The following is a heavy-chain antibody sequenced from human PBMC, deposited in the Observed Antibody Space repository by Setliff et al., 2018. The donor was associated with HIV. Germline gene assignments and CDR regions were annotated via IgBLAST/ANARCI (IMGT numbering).Heavy chain of an antibody. Sequence: TSETLSLTCTFSGGSISSGAYYWGWIRQPPGKGLEWIGSIYYSGRTYYNPSLKSRVTISIDTSKNQFSLKLSSVTAADTAVYFCARGRGSSSWPIDYWGQGTLVTVSS. CDR2: IYYSGRT. V-gene: IGHV4-39*07. CDR1: GGSISSGAYY. D-gene: IGHD6-13*01. CDR3: ARGRGSSSWPIDY. J-gene: IGHJ4*02.